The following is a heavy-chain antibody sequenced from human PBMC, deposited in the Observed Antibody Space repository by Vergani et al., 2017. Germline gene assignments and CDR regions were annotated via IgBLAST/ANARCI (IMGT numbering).Heavy chain of an antibody. CDR2: ISYDGSNK. Sequence: QVQLVESGGGVVQPGRSLRLSCAASGFTFSSYAMHWVRQAPGKGLEWVAVISYDGSNKYYADSVKGRFTISRDNSKNTLYLQMNSLRAEDTAVYYCARGGTYYYDSSGYYGSGYYGMDVWGQGTTVTVSS. J-gene: IGHJ6*02. CDR1: GFTFSSYA. CDR3: ARGGTYYYDSSGYYGSGYYGMDV. V-gene: IGHV3-30-3*01. D-gene: IGHD3-22*01.